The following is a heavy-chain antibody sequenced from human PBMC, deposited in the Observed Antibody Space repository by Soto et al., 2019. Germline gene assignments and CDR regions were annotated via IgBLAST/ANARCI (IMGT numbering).Heavy chain of an antibody. CDR1: GYSFTSND. CDR3: ARGRIFGYSDCEPPGGLDY. V-gene: IGHV1-8*01. Sequence: DSVKVSCKASGYSFTSNDINWVRQATGQGLEWMGWMNPNSDNTGYAQKFQGRLTMTRSTSTNTAYMELNSLTSEDTAVYFCARGRIFGYSDCEPPGGLDYWGQGTSVTVSS. J-gene: IGHJ4*02. CDR2: MNPNSDNT. D-gene: IGHD5-12*01.